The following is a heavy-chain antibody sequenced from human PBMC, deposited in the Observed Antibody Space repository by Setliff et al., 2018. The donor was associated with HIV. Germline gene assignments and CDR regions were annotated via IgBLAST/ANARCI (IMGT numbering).Heavy chain of an antibody. CDR2: IIPMFGTL. Sequence: ASVKVSCKASRGTFSSYAINWVRQAPGQGLQWMGGIIPMFGTLNFAQKFQGRVTISTDDSTSTAYMELNSLRSEDTAVYYCARGHSHGYGYSGSYGPFDIWGQGTMVTVSS. CDR1: RGTFSSYA. J-gene: IGHJ3*02. D-gene: IGHD1-26*01. V-gene: IGHV1-69*05. CDR3: ARGHSHGYGYSGSYGPFDI.